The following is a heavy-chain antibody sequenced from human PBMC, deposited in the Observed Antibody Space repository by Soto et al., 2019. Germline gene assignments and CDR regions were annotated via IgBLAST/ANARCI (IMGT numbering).Heavy chain of an antibody. Sequence: EVQLVESGGGLVQPGRSLRLSCAASGFTFDDYAMHWVRQAPGKGLEWVSGISWNSGSIGYADSVKGRFTISRDNAKNSLYLQMNSLRAEDTALYYCAKDRGGGSGRRVYFDYWGQGTLVTVSS. CDR1: GFTFDDYA. D-gene: IGHD1-1*01. V-gene: IGHV3-9*01. CDR2: ISWNSGSI. CDR3: AKDRGGGSGRRVYFDY. J-gene: IGHJ4*02.